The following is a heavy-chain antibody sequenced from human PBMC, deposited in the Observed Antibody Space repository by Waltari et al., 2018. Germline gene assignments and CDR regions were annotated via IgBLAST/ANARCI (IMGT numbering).Heavy chain of an antibody. D-gene: IGHD5-18*01. J-gene: IGHJ6*03. CDR2: ISSSSSYI. V-gene: IGHV3-21*01. Sequence: EVQLVESGGGLVKPGGSLRLSCAASGFTFSSYSMNWVSQAPGKGLEWVSSISSSSSYIYYADSVKGRFTISRDNAKNSLYLQMNSLRAEDTAVYYCARDPSGYSYGYSHYYYYYMDVWGKGTTVTVSS. CDR3: ARDPSGYSYGYSHYYYYYMDV. CDR1: GFTFSSYS.